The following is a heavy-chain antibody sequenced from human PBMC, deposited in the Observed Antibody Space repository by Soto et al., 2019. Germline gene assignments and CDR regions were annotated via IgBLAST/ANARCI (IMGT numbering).Heavy chain of an antibody. Sequence: EVQLLESGGGLVQPGGSLRLSCAASGFTFSSYAMSWVRQAPGKGLEWVSAISGSGGSTYYADSVKGRFTISRDNSKNTLYLQMNSLRAEDTAVYYCAKDLAYCGGDCYSSNEYFQHWGQGTLVTVSS. CDR3: AKDLAYCGGDCYSSNEYFQH. D-gene: IGHD2-21*02. V-gene: IGHV3-23*01. J-gene: IGHJ1*01. CDR1: GFTFSSYA. CDR2: ISGSGGST.